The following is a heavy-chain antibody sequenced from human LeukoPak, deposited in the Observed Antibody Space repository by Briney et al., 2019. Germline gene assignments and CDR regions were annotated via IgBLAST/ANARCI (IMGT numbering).Heavy chain of an antibody. CDR3: ARAIASSGSRLFDY. CDR2: IYYSGST. CDR1: GGSISSSSNY. V-gene: IGHV4-30-4*08. J-gene: IGHJ4*02. Sequence: SETLSLTCTVSGGSISSSSNYWGWIRQPPGKGLEWIGYIYYSGSTYYTPSLKSRVTISLDTSKNQFSLRLSSVTAADTAVYYCARAIASSGSRLFDYWGQGTLVTVSS. D-gene: IGHD3-10*01.